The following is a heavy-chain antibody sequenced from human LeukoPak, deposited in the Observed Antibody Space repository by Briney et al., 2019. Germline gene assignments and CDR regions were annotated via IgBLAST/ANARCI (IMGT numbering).Heavy chain of an antibody. CDR1: GGSISSGGYY. CDR2: IYYSGST. D-gene: IGHD3-22*01. Sequence: SQTLSLTCTVSGGSISSGGYYWSWIRQHPGKGLEWIVYIYYSGSTYYNPSLKSRVTISVDTSKNQFSLKLSSVTAADTAVYYCARALDYYDSSGYYYWYYYYYGMDVWGQGTTVTVSS. CDR3: ARALDYYDSSGYYYWYYYYYGMDV. J-gene: IGHJ6*02. V-gene: IGHV4-31*03.